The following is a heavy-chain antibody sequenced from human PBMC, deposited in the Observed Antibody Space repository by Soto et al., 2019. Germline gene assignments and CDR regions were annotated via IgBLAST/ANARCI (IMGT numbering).Heavy chain of an antibody. Sequence: GESLKISCQCSGYTFSNFWIGWVRQLPGRGLEWMGIIYPGDQETRYSPSFHGKVTISADKSINTAYLQWNSLEASDTAFYFCARSPRSSPYFDYWGQGALVTVAS. J-gene: IGHJ4*02. CDR1: GYTFSNFW. CDR3: ARSPRSSPYFDY. CDR2: IYPGDQET. D-gene: IGHD6-13*01. V-gene: IGHV5-51*01.